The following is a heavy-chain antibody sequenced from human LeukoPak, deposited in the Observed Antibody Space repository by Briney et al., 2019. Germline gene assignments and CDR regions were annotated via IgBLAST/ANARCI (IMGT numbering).Heavy chain of an antibody. CDR2: IYSGGST. D-gene: IGHD5-12*01. Sequence: GGPLRLSCAASGFTVSSNYMSWVRQAPGKGLEWVSVIYSGGSTYYADSVKGRFTIPRDNPKNTLYLQMNSLRAEDTAVYYCARENRQRGYSGYALDYWGQGTLVTVSS. CDR1: GFTVSSNY. J-gene: IGHJ4*02. V-gene: IGHV3-53*01. CDR3: ARENRQRGYSGYALDY.